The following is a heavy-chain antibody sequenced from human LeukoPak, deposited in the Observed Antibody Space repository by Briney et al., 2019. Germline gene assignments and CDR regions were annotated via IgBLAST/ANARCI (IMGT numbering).Heavy chain of an antibody. CDR3: AKSRSGYYRFDY. CDR2: ISGSGGST. Sequence: GGSLRLSCVASGFSFSNYAMSWVRQAPGKVLEWVSVISGSGGSTYYADSVKGRFTISRDKSKNTLYLQMNSLRAEDTAVYYCAKSRSGYYRFDYWGQGTLVTVSS. D-gene: IGHD3-3*01. CDR1: GFSFSNYA. J-gene: IGHJ4*02. V-gene: IGHV3-23*01.